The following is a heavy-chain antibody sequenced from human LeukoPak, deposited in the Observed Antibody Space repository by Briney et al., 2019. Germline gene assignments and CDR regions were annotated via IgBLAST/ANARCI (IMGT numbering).Heavy chain of an antibody. Sequence: GGCLRLSCAAYGFTFNSHAMSWVRQMAGKGLEWVSSVTADGTNTHFADSVKGRCTISRDNSKNTLYMHMNSLRVDDTAVYFCAYYDSSGYYYGRLPYWGQATPVTVSS. V-gene: IGHV3-23*01. D-gene: IGHD3-22*01. CDR1: GFTFNSHA. J-gene: IGHJ4*02. CDR2: VTADGTNT. CDR3: AYYDSSGYYYGRLPY.